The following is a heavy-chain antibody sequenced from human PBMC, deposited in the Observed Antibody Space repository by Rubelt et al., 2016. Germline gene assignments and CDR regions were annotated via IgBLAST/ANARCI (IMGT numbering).Heavy chain of an antibody. CDR3: ARNSLTTVTTLDY. CDR2: IYYSGST. Sequence: VQLQESGPGLVKPSETLSLTCTASGGSISSYYWSWIRQPPGKGLEWIAYIYYSGSTNYNPSLQSRVTLSINTSKNQYSRKLGAVTAADTAVYYCARNSLTTVTTLDYWGQGTLVTVSS. D-gene: IGHD4-17*01. CDR1: GGSISSYY. V-gene: IGHV4-59*08. J-gene: IGHJ4*02.